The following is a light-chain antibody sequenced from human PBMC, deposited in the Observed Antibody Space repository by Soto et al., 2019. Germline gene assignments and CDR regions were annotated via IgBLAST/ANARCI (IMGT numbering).Light chain of an antibody. J-gene: IGKJ1*01. CDR3: QQYGSSPQT. CDR1: QSVRSSY. Sequence: EIVLTQSPGTLSLSPGERATLSCRASQSVRSSYLAWYQQQPGQAPRRLIYTASSRATGIPDRFSGSGSGTDFRLTIIRLEPEDFAVYCCQQYGSSPQTFGQGTKVEIK. V-gene: IGKV3-20*01. CDR2: TAS.